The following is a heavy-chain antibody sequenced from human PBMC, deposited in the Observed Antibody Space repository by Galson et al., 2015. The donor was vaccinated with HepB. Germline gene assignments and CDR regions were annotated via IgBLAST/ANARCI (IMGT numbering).Heavy chain of an antibody. CDR1: GFTFSSYA. D-gene: IGHD1-26*01. J-gene: IGHJ4*02. V-gene: IGHV3-23*01. CDR3: AKYVGATRFFDY. Sequence: SLRLSCAASGFTFSSYAMSWVRQAPGKGLEWVSAISGSGGSTYYADSVKGRFTISRDNSKNTLYLQMNSLRAEDTAVYYCAKYVGATRFFDYWGQGTLVTVSS. CDR2: ISGSGGST.